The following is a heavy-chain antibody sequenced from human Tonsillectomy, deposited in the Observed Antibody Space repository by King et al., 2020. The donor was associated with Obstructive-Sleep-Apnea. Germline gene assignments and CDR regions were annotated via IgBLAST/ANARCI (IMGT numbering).Heavy chain of an antibody. CDR1: GGTFSSYA. J-gene: IGHJ4*02. Sequence: VQLVESGAEVKKPGSSVKVSCKASGGTFSSYAISWMRQAPGQGLEWMGGIIPIFGTANYAQKFQGRVTISADESTRTPYMELCSLRSEDTAVYYCARDYDSSGYLLGYWGQGTLVTVSS. CDR2: IIPIFGTA. CDR3: ARDYDSSGYLLGY. V-gene: IGHV1-69*01. D-gene: IGHD3-22*01.